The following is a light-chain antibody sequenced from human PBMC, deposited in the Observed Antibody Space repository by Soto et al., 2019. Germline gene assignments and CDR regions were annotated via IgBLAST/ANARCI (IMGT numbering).Light chain of an antibody. V-gene: IGKV3D-15*01. Sequence: IVMTQSPATLSVSPGERATLSCRASQSLGGSLAWYQQKPGQAPKLLIFGASSRATGIPARFSGSGSGTDFTLIINRLQPEDFALYFCQHYGRGSPIAFGLGTRLEIK. CDR3: QHYGRGSPIA. CDR1: QSLGGS. CDR2: GAS. J-gene: IGKJ5*01.